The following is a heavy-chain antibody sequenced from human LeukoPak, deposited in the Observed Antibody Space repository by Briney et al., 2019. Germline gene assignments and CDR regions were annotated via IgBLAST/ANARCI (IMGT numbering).Heavy chain of an antibody. CDR1: GFTFSSYA. Sequence: GGSLRLSCAASGFTFSSYAMHWVRQAPGKGLEWVAVISYDGSNKYYADSVKGRFTISRDNSLYLQMSSLRAEDTAVYYCARSRSGTYYNADVWGKGTTVTVSS. V-gene: IGHV3-30*04. D-gene: IGHD3-10*01. CDR3: ARSRSGTYYNADV. J-gene: IGHJ6*04. CDR2: ISYDGSNK.